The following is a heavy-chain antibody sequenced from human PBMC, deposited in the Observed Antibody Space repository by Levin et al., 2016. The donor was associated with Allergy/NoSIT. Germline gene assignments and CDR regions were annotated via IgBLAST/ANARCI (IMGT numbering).Heavy chain of an antibody. CDR1: GFTFSSYA. CDR3: AKGPGATCDY. CDR2: ISGSGGST. V-gene: IGHV3-23*01. Sequence: GESLKISCAASGFTFSSYAMSWVRQAPGKGLEWVSAISGSGGSTYYADSVKGRFTISRDNSKNTLYLQMNSLRAEDTAVYYCAKGPGATCDYWGQGTLVTVSS. D-gene: IGHD1-26*01. J-gene: IGHJ4*02.